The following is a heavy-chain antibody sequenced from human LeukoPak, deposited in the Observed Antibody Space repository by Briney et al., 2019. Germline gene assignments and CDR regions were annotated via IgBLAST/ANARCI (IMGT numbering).Heavy chain of an antibody. J-gene: IGHJ6*03. CDR2: ISASGAGT. V-gene: IGHV3-23*01. Sequence: PGGSLRLSCAASGFTFSSYTMSWVRQAPGKGLEWVSVISASGAGTYYADSVKGRFTISRENSKNTLYLQMNSLRAEDTAVYYCAEGIFNPYYYMDVWGKGTTVTVSS. D-gene: IGHD2-21*01. CDR1: GFTFSSYT. CDR3: AEGIFNPYYYMDV.